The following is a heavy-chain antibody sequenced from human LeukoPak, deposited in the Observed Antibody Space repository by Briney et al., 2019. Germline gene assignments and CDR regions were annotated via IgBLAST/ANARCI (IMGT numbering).Heavy chain of an antibody. CDR2: IYTTWST. CDR1: GGSISSGSYY. D-gene: IGHD1-26*01. V-gene: IGHV4-61*02. CDR3: AREKWELGAYFDY. J-gene: IGHJ4*02. Sequence: SESLSLTCTVSGGSISSGSYYSSWIRQPAGKGLEWIGRIYTTWSTNSNPSLKSRDNISAETSKNQFSLKLSSVTAADTAVYYCAREKWELGAYFDYWGQGTLVTVSS.